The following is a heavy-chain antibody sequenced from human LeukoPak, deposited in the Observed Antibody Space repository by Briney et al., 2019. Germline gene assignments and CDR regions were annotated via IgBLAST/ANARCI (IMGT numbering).Heavy chain of an antibody. V-gene: IGHV4-39*01. D-gene: IGHD3-3*01. CDR1: GGSISSSSYY. J-gene: IGHJ3*02. CDR3: ARRDYDFWSGYAFDI. Sequence: PSETLSLTCTVSGGSISSSSYYWGWIRQPPGKGLEWIGSIYYSGGTYYNPSLKSRVTISVDTSKNQFSLKLSSVTAADTAVYYCARRDYDFWSGYAFDIWGQGTMVTVSS. CDR2: IYYSGGT.